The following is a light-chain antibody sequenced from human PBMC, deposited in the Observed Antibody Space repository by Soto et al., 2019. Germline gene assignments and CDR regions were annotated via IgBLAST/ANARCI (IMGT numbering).Light chain of an antibody. CDR3: QQYGNLPLT. CDR1: QDITNY. J-gene: IGKJ4*01. V-gene: IGKV1-33*01. Sequence: DIQMTQSPSSLAASVGDRVTITCQASQDITNYLNWYQQKPGKAPKLLIYDASNVETGVPSRFSGSGSGTDFTFSISSLQPEDFATYYCQQYGNLPLTFGGGTRWISN. CDR2: DAS.